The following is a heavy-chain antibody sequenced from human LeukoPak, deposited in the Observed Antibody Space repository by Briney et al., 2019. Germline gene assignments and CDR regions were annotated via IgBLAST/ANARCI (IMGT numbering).Heavy chain of an antibody. Sequence: SETLSLTCAASGGSFSGYYWSWLRQAPGQGLELIGAINHSRSTNYNPPLMSGVTISVATSKNPISLKPGSVTAADTAVYYCARGGYYDYVWGSYRPTWFDPWGQGTLVTVSS. CDR1: GGSFSGYY. CDR2: INHSRST. CDR3: ARGGYYDYVWGSYRPTWFDP. V-gene: IGHV4-34*01. J-gene: IGHJ5*02. D-gene: IGHD3-16*02.